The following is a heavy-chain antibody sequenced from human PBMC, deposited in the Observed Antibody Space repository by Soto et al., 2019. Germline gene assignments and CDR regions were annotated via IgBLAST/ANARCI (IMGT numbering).Heavy chain of an antibody. Sequence: AETLSLTCTVSGGSVSSGSYYWIWIRHPPGKGLEWIGYIYYSGSTNYSPSFQGHVTISTDKSFSTAYLQWSGLKASDTAMYYCARLGYCTGTSCYTFDSWGQGTLVTVSS. J-gene: IGHJ4*02. CDR3: ARLGYCTGTSCYTFDS. D-gene: IGHD2-2*02. CDR1: GGSVSSGSYY. CDR2: IYYSGST. V-gene: IGHV4-61*01.